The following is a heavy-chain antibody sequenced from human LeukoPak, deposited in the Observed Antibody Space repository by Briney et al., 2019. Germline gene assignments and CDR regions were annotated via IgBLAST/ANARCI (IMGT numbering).Heavy chain of an antibody. J-gene: IGHJ4*02. D-gene: IGHD6-19*01. CDR1: GFTFSSYA. Sequence: PGGSLRLSCAASGFTFSSYAMHWVRQAPGKGLEYVSAISSNGGSTYYANSVKGRFTISRDNSKNTLYLQMGSLRAEDMAVYYCARGGVAVAGTYFDYWGQGTLVTVSP. CDR3: ARGGVAVAGTYFDY. CDR2: ISSNGGST. V-gene: IGHV3-64*01.